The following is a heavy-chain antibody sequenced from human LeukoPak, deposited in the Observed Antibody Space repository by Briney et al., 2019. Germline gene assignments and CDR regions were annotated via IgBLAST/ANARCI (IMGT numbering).Heavy chain of an antibody. CDR3: ARHSRNPYSSSGYSTYYFVY. CDR2: VYPGDSAT. Sequence: GESLQFSGTGSGYSFTSYWIGWVRPMPGKGLEWMGIVYPGDSATRYSPSFHGQVTISADKSISTAYLQWSRLKASGTAMYYCARHSRNPYSSSGYSTYYFVYWGEGTLVTVSS. D-gene: IGHD6-13*01. V-gene: IGHV5-51*01. J-gene: IGHJ4*02. CDR1: GYSFTSYW.